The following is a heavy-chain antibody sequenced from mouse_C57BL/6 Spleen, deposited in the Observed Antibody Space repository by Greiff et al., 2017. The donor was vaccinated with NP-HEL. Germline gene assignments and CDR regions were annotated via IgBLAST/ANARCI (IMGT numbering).Heavy chain of an antibody. V-gene: IGHV1-50*01. CDR2: IDPSDSYT. CDR3: ARVELTGTGY. Sequence: QVQLQQPGAELVKPGASVKLSCKASGYTFTSYWMQWVKQRPGQGLEWIGEIDPSDSYTNYNQKFKGKATLTVDTSSSTAYMQLSSLTSEDSAVYYCARVELTGTGYWGQGTTLTVSS. D-gene: IGHD4-1*01. CDR1: GYTFTSYW. J-gene: IGHJ2*01.